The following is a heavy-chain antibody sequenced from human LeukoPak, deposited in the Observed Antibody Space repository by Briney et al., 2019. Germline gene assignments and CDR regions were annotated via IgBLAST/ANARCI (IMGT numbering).Heavy chain of an antibody. J-gene: IGHJ5*02. CDR3: ARVPNPKGVSGFDP. D-gene: IGHD1-1*01. CDR1: GGSISSYY. CDR2: IYYSGST. V-gene: IGHV4-59*01. Sequence: PSETLSLTCTVSGGSISSYYWSWIRQPPGKGLEWIGYIYYSGSTNYNPSLKSRVTISVDTSKNQFSLKPSSVTAAATAVYYCARVPNPKGVSGFDPWGQGTLVTVSS.